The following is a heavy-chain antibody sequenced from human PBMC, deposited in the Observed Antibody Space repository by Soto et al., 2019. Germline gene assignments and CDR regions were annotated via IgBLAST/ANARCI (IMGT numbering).Heavy chain of an antibody. CDR2: IYTDDST. V-gene: IGHV3-53*04. D-gene: IGHD3-22*01. Sequence: PGGSLRLSCAASGFTVSSNYMSWVRQAPGKGLEWLSVIYTDDSTYYADSVKGRFTISRHNSKNTLYLQMNSLRAEDTAVYYCTSGKSGSSGPLSWGQGTMVTSPQ. J-gene: IGHJ5*02. CDR3: TSGKSGSSGPLS. CDR1: GFTVSSNY.